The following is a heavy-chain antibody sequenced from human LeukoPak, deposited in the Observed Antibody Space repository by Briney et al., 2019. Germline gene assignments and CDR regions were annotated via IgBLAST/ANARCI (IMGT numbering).Heavy chain of an antibody. CDR2: ITGSGAYT. Sequence: RGSLRLSCTASGFTFNNYAMTWVRQAPGKGLEWVSAITGSGAYTNYADSVKGRFTISRDNSKNTIYLQMNSLRAEDTAVYYCARRAGAYSHPYDYWGQGTLVTVSS. CDR3: ARRAGAYSHPYDY. J-gene: IGHJ4*02. V-gene: IGHV3-23*01. D-gene: IGHD4/OR15-4a*01. CDR1: GFTFNNYA.